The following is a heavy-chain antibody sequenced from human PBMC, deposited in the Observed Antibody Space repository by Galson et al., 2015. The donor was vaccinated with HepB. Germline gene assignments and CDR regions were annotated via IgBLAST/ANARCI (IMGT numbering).Heavy chain of an antibody. Sequence: SLRLSCAASGFAFGSHTMIWVRQAPGRGLECVSAISGHAEKIYYAESLKGRFTISRDNSKSTVHLQISGLRVDDTAVYYCVKDSHYDFWQGSLFELWRPGTPVTVAS. CDR3: VKDSHYDFWQGSLFEL. CDR2: ISGHAEKI. J-gene: IGHJ4*02. D-gene: IGHD3-3*01. CDR1: GFAFGSHT. V-gene: IGHV3-23*01.